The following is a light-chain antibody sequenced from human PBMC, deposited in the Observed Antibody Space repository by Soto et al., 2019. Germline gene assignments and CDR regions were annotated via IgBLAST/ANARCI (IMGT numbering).Light chain of an antibody. CDR2: DAS. V-gene: IGKV3-20*01. J-gene: IGKJ2*01. Sequence: IVLTQSPGTLSLSPGERATLSCRASQSVSSRYLAWYQQKPGQAPRLLIYDASNRATGIPARFSGSGSGTDFTLTISRLEPEDFAVYYCQQYSTSSATPLYTFGQGTKVDIK. CDR3: QQYSTSSATPLYT. CDR1: QSVSSRY.